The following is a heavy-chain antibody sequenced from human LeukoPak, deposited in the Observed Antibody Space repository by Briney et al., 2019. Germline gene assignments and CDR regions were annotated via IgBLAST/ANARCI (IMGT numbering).Heavy chain of an antibody. CDR3: AKNRGYCSGGSCYGDY. CDR1: GFTFSNYA. D-gene: IGHD2-15*01. CDR2: ISTSGDNT. J-gene: IGHJ4*02. V-gene: IGHV3-23*01. Sequence: PGGSLRLSCAASGFTFSNYAMSWVRQAPGKGLEWVSTISTSGDNTYFADSVKGRFTISRDISKNTLYLQMNSLRVEDTAVYYCAKNRGYCSGGSCYGDYWGQGTLVTVS.